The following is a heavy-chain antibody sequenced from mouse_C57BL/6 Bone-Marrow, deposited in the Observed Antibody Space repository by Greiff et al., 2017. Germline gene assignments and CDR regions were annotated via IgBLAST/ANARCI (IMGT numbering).Heavy chain of an antibody. J-gene: IGHJ4*01. CDR3: ARHEDKADGYYDYAMDY. D-gene: IGHD2-3*01. V-gene: IGHV1-62-2*01. CDR1: GYTFTEYT. CDR2: FYPGSGSI. Sequence: QVQLQQSGAELVKPGASVKLSCKASGYTFTEYTIHWVKQRSGQGLEWIGWFYPGSGSIKYNEKFKDKATLTADKSSSTVYMALSRLTSEDSAVYFCARHEDKADGYYDYAMDYWGQGTSVTVSS.